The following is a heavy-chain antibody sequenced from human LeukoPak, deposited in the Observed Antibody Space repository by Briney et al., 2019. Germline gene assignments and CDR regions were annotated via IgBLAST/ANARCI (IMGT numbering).Heavy chain of an antibody. CDR3: AKDSQEYYYGSGSYFGLDY. V-gene: IGHV3-30*18. Sequence: GGSLRLSCAASGFTFSSYGMHWVRQAPGKGLEWVAVISYDGSNKYYADSVKGRFTISRDNSKNTLYLQMNSLRAEDTAVYYCAKDSQEYYYGSGSYFGLDYWGQGTLVTVPS. J-gene: IGHJ4*02. CDR2: ISYDGSNK. D-gene: IGHD3-10*01. CDR1: GFTFSSYG.